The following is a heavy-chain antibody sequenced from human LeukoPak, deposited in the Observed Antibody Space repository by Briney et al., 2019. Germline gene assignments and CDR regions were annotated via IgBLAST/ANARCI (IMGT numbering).Heavy chain of an antibody. D-gene: IGHD3-3*01. J-gene: IGHJ6*03. CDR2: INHSGST. CDR3: AREGVLRFYYYYYYMDV. CDR1: GGSFSGYY. V-gene: IGHV4-34*01. Sequence: SETLSLTCAVYGGSFSGYYWSWIRQPPGKGLEWIGEINHSGSTNYNPSLKSRVTMSVDTSKNQFSLKLSSVTAADTAVYYCAREGVLRFYYYYYYMDVWGKGTTVTVSS.